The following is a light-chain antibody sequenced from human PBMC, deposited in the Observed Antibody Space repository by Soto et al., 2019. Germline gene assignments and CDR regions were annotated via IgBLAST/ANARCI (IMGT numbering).Light chain of an antibody. CDR1: QSISSY. Sequence: DIQMTQSPSSLSASVGDRVTITCRASQSISSYLYWYQQKPGKAPKLLIYAASSLQSGGPSRFSGSGSGTDFTLTISSLQPEDFATYYCQQSYSTPRTFGQGTKVESK. V-gene: IGKV1-39*01. CDR3: QQSYSTPRT. CDR2: AAS. J-gene: IGKJ1*01.